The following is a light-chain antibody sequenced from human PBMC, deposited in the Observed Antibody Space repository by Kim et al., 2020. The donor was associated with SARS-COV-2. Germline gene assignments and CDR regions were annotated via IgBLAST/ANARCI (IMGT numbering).Light chain of an antibody. V-gene: IGKV3-15*01. J-gene: IGKJ4*01. CDR1: ESISDY. CDR2: GAS. Sequence: EIAMTQSPATVSVSPGERATLSCRACESISDYLSWYQVKPGQAPRLLIYGASVRATGITSRYSGGGSGTEFTLTISSLQSEDFAVYYCQQYHEWPLLTFGGGTKVDIK. CDR3: QQYHEWPLLT.